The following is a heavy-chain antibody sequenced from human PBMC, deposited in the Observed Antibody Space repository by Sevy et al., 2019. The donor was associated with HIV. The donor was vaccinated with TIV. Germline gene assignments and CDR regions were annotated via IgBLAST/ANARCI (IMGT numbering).Heavy chain of an antibody. CDR2: IHSDGTA. D-gene: IGHD4-17*01. CDR1: GFAVSSNY. Sequence: GGSLRLSCAASGFAVSSNYMSWVRQAPGKRLEWVSVIHSDGTAYYGDSVKGRFTISRDNSKNTMYLQMNSLRAEDTAVYHCARLDTDYGDYGGFDYSGQGTLVTVSS. J-gene: IGHJ4*02. V-gene: IGHV3-53*01. CDR3: ARLDTDYGDYGGFDY.